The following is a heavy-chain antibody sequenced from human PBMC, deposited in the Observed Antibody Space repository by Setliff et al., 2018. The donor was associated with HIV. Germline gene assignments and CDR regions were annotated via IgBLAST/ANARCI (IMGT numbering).Heavy chain of an antibody. Sequence: QSGGSLRLSCTISGVTFGNDAMAWVRQAPGKGLEWVGFIRSTIHGGTIEYAASVKGRFTISRDDSKNIAYLQMTSLRTEDSAVYYCTRDRIHWIGNPPKDYYCMDVWGKGATVTVSS. J-gene: IGHJ6*03. CDR3: TRDRIHWIGNPPKDYYCMDV. D-gene: IGHD1-1*01. CDR1: GVTFGNDA. CDR2: IRSTIHGGTI. V-gene: IGHV3-49*04.